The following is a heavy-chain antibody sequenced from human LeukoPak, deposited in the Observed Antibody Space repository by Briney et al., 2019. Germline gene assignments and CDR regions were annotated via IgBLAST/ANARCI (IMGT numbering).Heavy chain of an antibody. CDR1: GYTLTELS. J-gene: IGHJ5*02. CDR2: FDPEDGET. D-gene: IGHD2-15*01. V-gene: IGHV1-24*01. Sequence: ASVKVSCKVSGYTLTELSMHWVRQAPGKGLEWMGGFDPEDGETIYAQKFQGRVTMTEDTSTDTAYMELSSLRSEDTAVYYCATENGRYCSGGSCYSKGLFNPWGQGTLVTVSP. CDR3: ATENGRYCSGGSCYSKGLFNP.